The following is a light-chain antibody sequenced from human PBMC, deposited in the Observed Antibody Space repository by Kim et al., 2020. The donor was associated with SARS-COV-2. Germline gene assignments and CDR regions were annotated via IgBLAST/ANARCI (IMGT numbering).Light chain of an antibody. CDR3: QQGYRSPYT. CDR2: GAS. CDR1: QNIDNF. V-gene: IGKV1-39*01. J-gene: IGKJ2*01. Sequence: DIQMTQSPSSLSASVGDRVTITCRASQNIDNFLNWYQWKPGKAPKLLMYGASTVQSGVPSTFRGSGSGTDFTLTISSLQPEDFATYFFQQGYRSPYTCGQGTKVELK.